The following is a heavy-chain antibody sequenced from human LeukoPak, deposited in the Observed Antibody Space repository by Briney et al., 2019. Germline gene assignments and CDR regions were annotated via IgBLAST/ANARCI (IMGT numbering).Heavy chain of an antibody. CDR1: GFTFSSYS. J-gene: IGHJ4*02. Sequence: PGGSLRLSCAASGFTFSSYSMNWVRQAPGKGLEGVSSISSSSSYIYYADSVKGRFTISRDNAKNSLYLQMNSLRAEDTAVYYCARIGAAGHFDYWGQGTLVTVSS. V-gene: IGHV3-21*01. CDR3: ARIGAAGHFDY. D-gene: IGHD6-13*01. CDR2: ISSSSSYI.